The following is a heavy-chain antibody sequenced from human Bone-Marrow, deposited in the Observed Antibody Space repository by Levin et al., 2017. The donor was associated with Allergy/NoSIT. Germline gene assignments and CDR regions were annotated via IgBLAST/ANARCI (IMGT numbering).Heavy chain of an antibody. D-gene: IGHD6-19*01. Sequence: ASVKVSCTPSGFTFVNFAMSWVRQAPGKGLEWVAAITGGGTATYLADSVKGRFVITRDNSQNMLYLQLDNLRGDDTAVYHCVKGRSGGRHYYFDKWGQGKLVTVSA. CDR3: VKGRSGGRHYYFDK. CDR1: GFTFVNFA. J-gene: IGHJ4*02. CDR2: ITGGGTAT. V-gene: IGHV3-23*01.